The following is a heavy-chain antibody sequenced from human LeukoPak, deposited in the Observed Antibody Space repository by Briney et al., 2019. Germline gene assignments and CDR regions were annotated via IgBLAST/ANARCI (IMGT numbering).Heavy chain of an antibody. Sequence: GGSLRLSCAASGFTFSSYSMNWVRQAPGKGLEWVSSISSSSSYIYYADSVKGRFTISRDNAKNSLYLQMNSLRAEDTAVYYYASNHYYDSSGYYREHYYFDYWGQGTLVTVSS. J-gene: IGHJ4*02. CDR1: GFTFSSYS. CDR3: ASNHYYDSSGYYREHYYFDY. V-gene: IGHV3-21*01. CDR2: ISSSSSYI. D-gene: IGHD3-22*01.